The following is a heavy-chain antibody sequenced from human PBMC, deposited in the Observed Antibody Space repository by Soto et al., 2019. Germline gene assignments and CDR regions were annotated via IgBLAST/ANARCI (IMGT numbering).Heavy chain of an antibody. J-gene: IGHJ4*02. CDR3: ARAGLYDFWSGSYFDY. Sequence: PSETLSLTCTVSGGSISSYYWSWIRQPPGKGLEWIGYIYYSGSTNYNPSLKSRVTISVDTSKNQFSLKLSSVTAADTAVYYCARAGLYDFWSGSYFDYWGQGTLVTVSS. CDR2: IYYSGST. CDR1: GGSISSYY. V-gene: IGHV4-59*01. D-gene: IGHD3-3*01.